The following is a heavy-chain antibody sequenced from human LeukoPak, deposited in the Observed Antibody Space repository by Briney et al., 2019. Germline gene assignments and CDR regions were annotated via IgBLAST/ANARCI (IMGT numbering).Heavy chain of an antibody. CDR1: GFTFSSYA. J-gene: IGHJ4*02. V-gene: IGHV3-30*04. CDR2: ISYDGSNK. Sequence: GRSLRLSCAASGFTFSSYAMHWVRQAPGKGLEGVAVISYDGSNKYYADSVKGRFTISRDNSKNTLYVQMNSLRAEGTAVYYCAKDRGSVAVAGLYYFDFWGQGTLVTVSS. D-gene: IGHD6-19*01. CDR3: AKDRGSVAVAGLYYFDF.